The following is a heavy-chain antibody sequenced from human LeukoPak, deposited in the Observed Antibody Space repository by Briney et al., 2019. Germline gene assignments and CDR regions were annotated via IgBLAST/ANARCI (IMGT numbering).Heavy chain of an antibody. CDR3: ARFAIALAHFDS. D-gene: IGHD6-19*01. V-gene: IGHV4-59*07. CDR1: RGSIIRHY. Sequence: SDTLSLTRSLSRGSIIRHYWAWIRQPPGKGLERIGYSYDTDSTNFNPSRKNLVSVSEDASKNQFSLKITSVTAADTAVYYCARFAIALAHFDSWGRGALVTVSS. CDR2: SYDTDST. J-gene: IGHJ4*02.